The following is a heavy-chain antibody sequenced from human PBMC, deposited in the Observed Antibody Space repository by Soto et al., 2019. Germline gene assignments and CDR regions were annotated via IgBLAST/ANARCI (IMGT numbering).Heavy chain of an antibody. J-gene: IGHJ5*02. V-gene: IGHV4-4*02. Sequence: SETLSLTCAVSGGSISSSNWWSWVRQPPGKGLEWIGEIYHSGSTNYNPSLKSRVTISVDKSKNQFSLKLSSVTAADTAVYYCARDRWHDLRGGWFDPWGQGTLVTVSS. CDR1: GGSISSSNW. D-gene: IGHD3-16*01. CDR3: ARDRWHDLRGGWFDP. CDR2: IYHSGST.